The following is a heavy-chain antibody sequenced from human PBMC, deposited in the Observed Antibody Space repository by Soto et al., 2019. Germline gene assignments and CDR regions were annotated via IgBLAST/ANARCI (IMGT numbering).Heavy chain of an antibody. CDR1: GFTFSSYA. D-gene: IGHD6-19*01. J-gene: IGHJ6*02. V-gene: IGHV3-30-3*01. Sequence: GGSLRLSCAASGFTFSSYAMHWVRQAPGKGLEWVAVISYDGSNKYYADSVKGRFTISRDNSKNTRYRQMNSLRAEDTAVYYCVMSTVVAGNAPLCYYFYGMDVWGQGTTATFSS. CDR3: VMSTVVAGNAPLCYYFYGMDV. CDR2: ISYDGSNK.